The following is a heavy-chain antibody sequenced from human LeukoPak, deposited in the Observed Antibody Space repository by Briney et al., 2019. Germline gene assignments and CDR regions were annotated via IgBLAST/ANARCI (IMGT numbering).Heavy chain of an antibody. CDR3: ARLRRGYGYGPFDY. CDR1: DDSINAYYSYS. CDR2: IYYSGST. V-gene: IGHV4-59*08. Sequence: SETLSLTCTVSDDSINAYYSYSWRWIRQPPGKGLEWIGYIYYSGSTNYNPSLKSRVTISVDTSKNQFSLRLSSVTAADTAVYYCARLRRGYGYGPFDYWGQGTLVTVST. D-gene: IGHD5-18*01. J-gene: IGHJ4*02.